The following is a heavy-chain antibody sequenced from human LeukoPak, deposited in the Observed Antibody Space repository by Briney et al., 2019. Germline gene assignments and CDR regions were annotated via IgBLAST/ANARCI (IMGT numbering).Heavy chain of an antibody. Sequence: PPETLSLTCTVSGGSISGSSYYWSWIRQPAGKGLEWIGRIYTSGSTNYNPSLKSRVTMSVDTSKNQFSLKLSSVTAADTAVYYCARGSRRDGYNFNYWGQGTLVTVSS. D-gene: IGHD5-24*01. CDR2: IYTSGST. V-gene: IGHV4-61*02. J-gene: IGHJ4*02. CDR1: GGSISGSSYY. CDR3: ARGSRRDGYNFNY.